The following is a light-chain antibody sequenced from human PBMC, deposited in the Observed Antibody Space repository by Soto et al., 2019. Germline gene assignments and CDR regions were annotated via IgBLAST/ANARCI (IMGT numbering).Light chain of an antibody. CDR3: GSYTSSSNYV. Sequence: QSALTQPASVSGSPGQSITISCTGYIHYDFVSWYLQHPGTAPKLVIYEVSNRPSGTSDRFSGSKSGHTASLTISGLQTEDEAVYYCGSYTSSSNYVFGTGTKLTVL. V-gene: IGLV2-14*01. CDR1: IHYDF. J-gene: IGLJ1*01. CDR2: EVS.